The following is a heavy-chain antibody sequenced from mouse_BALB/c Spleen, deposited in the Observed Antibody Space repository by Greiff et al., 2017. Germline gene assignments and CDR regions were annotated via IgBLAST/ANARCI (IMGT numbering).Heavy chain of an antibody. J-gene: IGHJ3*01. CDR2: INPSSGYT. V-gene: IGHV1-4*01. CDR1: GYTFTSYT. Sequence: VKLQESGAELARPGASVKMSCKASGYTFTSYTMHWVKQRPGQGLEWIGYINPSSGYTNYNQKFKDKATLTADKSSSTAYMQLSSLTSEDSAVYYCARSRYDGYYAFAYWGQGTLVTVSA. CDR3: ARSRYDGYYAFAY. D-gene: IGHD2-3*01.